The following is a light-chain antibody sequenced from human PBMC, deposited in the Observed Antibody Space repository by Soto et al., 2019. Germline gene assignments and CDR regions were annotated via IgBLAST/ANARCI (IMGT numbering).Light chain of an antibody. CDR2: GAS. CDR1: QSVSSN. CDR3: QQYNNWPLYT. V-gene: IGKV3-15*01. Sequence: EIVMTQSPATLSVSPGERATLSCRASQSVSSNLAWYQQKPGQAPRLLIYGASTRATGIPARFSGSGSGTEFTLTISSLQSXDFAVYYCQQYNNWPLYTFGQGTKLEIK. J-gene: IGKJ2*01.